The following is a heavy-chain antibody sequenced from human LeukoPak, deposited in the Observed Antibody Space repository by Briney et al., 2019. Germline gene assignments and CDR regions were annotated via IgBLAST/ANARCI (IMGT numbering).Heavy chain of an antibody. CDR2: ISSSHNNI. CDR3: VRDRSPGYFDY. CDR1: GFTFSSYR. Sequence: TGGSLRLSCAASGFTFSSYRMNWVRQAPGKGLDWVSSISSSHNNIYYADSVKGRFSISRDNAKNSLFLQMNSLRAEDTAVYYCVRDRSPGYFDYWGQRTLVTVSS. D-gene: IGHD3-10*01. V-gene: IGHV3-21*01. J-gene: IGHJ4*02.